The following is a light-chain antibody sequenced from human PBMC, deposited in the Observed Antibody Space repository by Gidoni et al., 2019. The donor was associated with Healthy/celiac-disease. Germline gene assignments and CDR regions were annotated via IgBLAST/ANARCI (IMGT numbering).Light chain of an antibody. CDR3: SSYTSSSTSYVV. CDR2: DVS. V-gene: IGLV2-14*01. CDR1: SSDVGGYNY. Sequence: QSALTQPASVSVSPGQSITISGTGTSSDVGGYNYVSWYQQHPGIAPKLMIYDVSKRPSGVSNLCSGSKSGNTASLTISGLQAEDEADYYCSSYTSSSTSYVVFGGGTKLTV. J-gene: IGLJ2*01.